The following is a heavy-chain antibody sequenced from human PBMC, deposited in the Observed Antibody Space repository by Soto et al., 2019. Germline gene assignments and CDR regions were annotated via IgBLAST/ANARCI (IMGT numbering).Heavy chain of an antibody. CDR3: ARDGFGDCSSTSCYPSGYYYGMDV. CDR1: GGTFSSYA. Sequence: QVQLVQSGAEVKKPGSSVKVSCKASGGTFSSYAISWVRQAPGQGLEWMGGIIPIFGTANYAQKFQGRVTITADEATSTAYMELSSLRSEDTAVYYCARDGFGDCSSTSCYPSGYYYGMDVWGKGTTVTVSS. J-gene: IGHJ6*04. D-gene: IGHD2-2*01. V-gene: IGHV1-69*01. CDR2: IIPIFGTA.